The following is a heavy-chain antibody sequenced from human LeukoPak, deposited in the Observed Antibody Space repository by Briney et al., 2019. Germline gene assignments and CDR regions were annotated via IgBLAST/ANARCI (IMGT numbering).Heavy chain of an antibody. CDR2: ISGGGGST. D-gene: IGHD2-15*01. Sequence: PGGSLRLSCAASGFTFSSYAMTWVRQAPGKGLEWVSTISGGGGSTYYADSVKGRFTISRDNSKNILYLQMNSLKAEDTAVYYCAKGAWKFYHYSGGNCYFDYWGQGTLVTVSS. J-gene: IGHJ4*02. CDR3: AKGAWKFYHYSGGNCYFDY. CDR1: GFTFSSYA. V-gene: IGHV3-23*01.